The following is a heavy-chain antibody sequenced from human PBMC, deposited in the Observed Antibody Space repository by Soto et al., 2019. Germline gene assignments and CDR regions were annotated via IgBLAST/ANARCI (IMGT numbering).Heavy chain of an antibody. J-gene: IGHJ4*01. CDR3: ARTIFGEYYFDY. CDR1: GGPISSGGFY. D-gene: IGHD3-3*01. V-gene: IGHV4-31*03. Sequence: PSETLSLTCTVSGGPISSGGFYWSWIRQHPGKGLEWIGYIYYSGSTYYNPSLKSRVTISVDMSQNQFSLKLTSVTAADTAVYYCARTIFGEYYFDYWGQGTLVT. CDR2: IYYSGST.